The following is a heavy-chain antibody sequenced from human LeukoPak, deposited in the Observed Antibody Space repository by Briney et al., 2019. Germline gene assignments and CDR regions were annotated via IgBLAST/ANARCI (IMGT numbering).Heavy chain of an antibody. Sequence: VASVKVSCKASGYTFTSYAMNWVRQAPGQGLEWMGWINANTGNPTYALAFTGRFVFSLDTSVSTAYLQISSLKAEDTAVYYCARISYDSSGYGWLDPWGQGTLVTVSS. J-gene: IGHJ5*02. CDR1: GYTFTSYA. V-gene: IGHV7-4-1*02. CDR2: INANTGNP. D-gene: IGHD3-22*01. CDR3: ARISYDSSGYGWLDP.